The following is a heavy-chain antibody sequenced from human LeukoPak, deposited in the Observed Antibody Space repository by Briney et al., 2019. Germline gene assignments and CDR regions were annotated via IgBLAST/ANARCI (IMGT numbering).Heavy chain of an antibody. Sequence: SETLSFTCTVSGGSISSGDYYWSWIRQPPGKGLEWIGYIYYSGSTYYNPSLKSRVTISVATSKNQFSLKLSSVTAADTAVYYCARRVVRGDSFDYWGQGTLVTVSS. V-gene: IGHV4-30-4*01. J-gene: IGHJ4*02. D-gene: IGHD3-10*01. CDR2: IYYSGST. CDR3: ARRVVRGDSFDY. CDR1: GGSISSGDYY.